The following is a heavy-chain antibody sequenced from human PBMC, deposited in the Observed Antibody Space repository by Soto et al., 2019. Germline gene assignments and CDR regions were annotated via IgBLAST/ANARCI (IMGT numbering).Heavy chain of an antibody. V-gene: IGHV1-69*06. J-gene: IGHJ4*02. D-gene: IGHD2-2*01. CDR3: ARFVRPGYCSSTSCRYFDY. Sequence: SVKVSCKASGGTFSSYAISWVRQAPGQGLEWMGGIIPIFGTANYAQKFQGRVTITADKSTSTAYMELSSLRSEDTAVYYCARFVRPGYCSSTSCRYFDYWGQGTLVT. CDR2: IIPIFGTA. CDR1: GGTFSSYA.